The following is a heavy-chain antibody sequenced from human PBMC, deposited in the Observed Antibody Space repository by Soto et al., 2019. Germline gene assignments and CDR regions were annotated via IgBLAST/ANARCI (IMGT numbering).Heavy chain of an antibody. V-gene: IGHV3-33*01. CDR3: ARAGAPARLYYYDRGAFDI. D-gene: IGHD3-22*01. CDR2: IWYDGSNK. Sequence: GSLRLSCAASGFTFSSYGMHWVRQAPGKGLEWVAVIWYDGSNKYYADSVKGRFTISRDNSKNTLYLQMNSLRAEDTAVYYCARAGAPARLYYYDRGAFDIWGQGTMVTVSS. J-gene: IGHJ3*02. CDR1: GFTFSSYG.